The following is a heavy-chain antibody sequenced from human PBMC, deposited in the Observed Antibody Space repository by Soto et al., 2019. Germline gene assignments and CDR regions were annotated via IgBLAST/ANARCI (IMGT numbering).Heavy chain of an antibody. Sequence: SETLSLTCTGSGGSISSYYWSWIRQPPGKGLEWIGCIYYSGSTNYNPSLKSRVTISVDTSKNQFSLKLSSVTAADTAVYYCARDYYGSGSPRGYYYYGMDVWGQGTTVTVSS. CDR2: IYYSGST. CDR3: ARDYYGSGSPRGYYYYGMDV. J-gene: IGHJ6*02. V-gene: IGHV4-59*01. D-gene: IGHD3-10*01. CDR1: GGSISSYY.